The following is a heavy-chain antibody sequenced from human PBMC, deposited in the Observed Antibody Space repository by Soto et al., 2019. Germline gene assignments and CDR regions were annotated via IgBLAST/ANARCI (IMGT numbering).Heavy chain of an antibody. V-gene: IGHV1-3*01. CDR2: INAGNGNT. Sequence: ASVKVSCKAPRYIFTAYFMHWVRQAPGQRLEWMGWINAGNGNTKYSQKFQGRVTITRDTSASTAYMELSSLRSEDTAVYYCARDWANLSAGWFDPWGQGTLVTVSS. CDR3: ARDWANLSAGWFDP. D-gene: IGHD2-8*01. CDR1: RYIFTAYF. J-gene: IGHJ5*02.